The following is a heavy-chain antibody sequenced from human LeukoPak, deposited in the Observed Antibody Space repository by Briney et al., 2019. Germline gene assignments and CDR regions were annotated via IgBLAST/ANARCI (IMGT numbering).Heavy chain of an antibody. CDR1: GGTFSSYA. V-gene: IGHV1-69*05. J-gene: IGHJ5*02. CDR3: ARASLRFLEWSYNWFDP. CDR2: IIPIFGTA. Sequence: ASVEVSCKASGGTFSSYAISWVRQAPGQGLEWMGGIIPIFGTANYAQKFQGRVTITTDESTSTAYMELSSLRSEDTAVYYCARASLRFLEWSYNWFDPWGQGTLVTVSS. D-gene: IGHD3-3*01.